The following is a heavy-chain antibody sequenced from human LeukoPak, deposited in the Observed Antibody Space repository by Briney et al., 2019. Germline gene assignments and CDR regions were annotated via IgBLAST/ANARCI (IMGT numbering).Heavy chain of an antibody. CDR2: ISGSGGST. V-gene: IGHV3-23*01. CDR1: GFTFSSYA. D-gene: IGHD1-1*01. Sequence: PGGSLRLSCAASGFTFSSYAMTWVRQAPGKGLEWVSAISGSGGSTYYADSVKGRFTISRDNSKNSLYLQMNSLRAEDTALYYCAKDKMRFSYNGLDYWGQGTLVTVSS. CDR3: AKDKMRFSYNGLDY. J-gene: IGHJ4*02.